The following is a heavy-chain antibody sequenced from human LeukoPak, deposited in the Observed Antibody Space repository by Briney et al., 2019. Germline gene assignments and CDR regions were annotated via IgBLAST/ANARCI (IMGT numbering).Heavy chain of an antibody. J-gene: IGHJ4*02. D-gene: IGHD1-1*01. V-gene: IGHV3-53*01. CDR3: AREKRLTFDY. CDR2: IYSGGTI. Sequence: GGSLRLSCAASGFTVSTNYMSWVRQAPGKGLVWVSVIYSGGTIYYADSVKGRFTISRDNSKNTLYLQMNSLRAEDTAVYYCAREKRLTFDYWGQGTLVTVSS. CDR1: GFTVSTNY.